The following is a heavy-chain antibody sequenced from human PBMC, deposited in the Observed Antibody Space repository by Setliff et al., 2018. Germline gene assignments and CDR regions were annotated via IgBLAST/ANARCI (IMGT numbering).Heavy chain of an antibody. J-gene: IGHJ3*01. CDR1: GGSFRNSG. CDR3: AKASVWVVDANCGSFDV. CDR2: IVPIYGPA. V-gene: IGHV1-69*05. D-gene: IGHD2-15*01. Sequence: ASVKVSCKASGGSFRNSGSGWVRQAPGQGLEWIGGIVPIYGPAKYAQKFQGRVEITTDESTNTAYMELSSLTSDDTATYYCAKASVWVVDANCGSFDVWGQGTMVT.